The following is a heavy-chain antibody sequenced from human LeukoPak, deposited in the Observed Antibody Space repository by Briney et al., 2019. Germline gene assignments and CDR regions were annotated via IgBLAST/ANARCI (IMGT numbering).Heavy chain of an antibody. CDR3: ARGSYDILTGYSPFFFDY. CDR1: GFTFSSYE. J-gene: IGHJ4*02. D-gene: IGHD3-9*01. V-gene: IGHV3-21*01. Sequence: GGSLRLSCAASGFTFSSYEMNWVRQAPGKGLEWVSSTSPSSSYKYYADSVKGRFTISRDNAKNSLYLQMNSLRAEDTAVYFCARGSYDILTGYSPFFFDYWGQGTLVTVSS. CDR2: TSPSSSYK.